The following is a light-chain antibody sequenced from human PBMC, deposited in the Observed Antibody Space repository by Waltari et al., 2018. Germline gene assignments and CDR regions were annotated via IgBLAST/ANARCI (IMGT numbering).Light chain of an antibody. CDR2: DDS. Sequence: SYVLTQPPSVSLAPGQTARLTCGGNNIGSKSVHWYQRKTGQALVVVVYDDSDRPSGIPERFSGSNSGNTATLTISRGEAGDEADYYCQVWDRSSDHWVFGGGTKLTVL. V-gene: IGLV3-21*02. J-gene: IGLJ3*02. CDR1: NIGSKS. CDR3: QVWDRSSDHWV.